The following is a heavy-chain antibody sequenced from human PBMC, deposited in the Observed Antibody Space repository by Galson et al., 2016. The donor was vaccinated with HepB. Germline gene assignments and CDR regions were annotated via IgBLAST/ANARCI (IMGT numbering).Heavy chain of an antibody. V-gene: IGHV5-51*01. Sequence: QSGAEVKKPGESLKISCKASGYTFTTYWIGWVRQMPGRGLELMGIIYPGDSDTRYTPSFEGQVTISADKSINTAYLQWSSLEASDTAMYYCARQEPGCCTSNRCYSDYWGQGTLVTVSS. CDR3: ARQEPGCCTSNRCYSDY. J-gene: IGHJ4*02. D-gene: IGHD2-2*01. CDR1: GYTFTTYW. CDR2: IYPGDSDT.